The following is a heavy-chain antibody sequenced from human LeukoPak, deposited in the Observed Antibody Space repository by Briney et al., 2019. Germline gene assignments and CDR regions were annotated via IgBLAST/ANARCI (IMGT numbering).Heavy chain of an antibody. CDR3: ARDGRGGYDLNTNDY. CDR2: INPSGGST. CDR1: GYTFTSYY. J-gene: IGHJ4*02. V-gene: IGHV1-46*01. D-gene: IGHD5-12*01. Sequence: ASVKVSCKASGYTFTSYYMHWVRQAPGQGLEWMGIINPSGGSTSYAQKFQGRVTMTRDTSTSTVYMELSSLRSEDTAVYYCARDGRGGYDLNTNDYWGQGTLVTVSS.